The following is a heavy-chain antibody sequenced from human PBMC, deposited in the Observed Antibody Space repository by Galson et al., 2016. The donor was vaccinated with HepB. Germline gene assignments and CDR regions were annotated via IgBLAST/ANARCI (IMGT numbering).Heavy chain of an antibody. CDR2: FYSSGKT. Sequence: SLRLSCAASGFTVSSNNMDWVRQAPGKGLEWVSVFYSSGKTAHADSVEGRFTVSRDTLKNMLYLQMNSLRAEDTAIYYCVREVYGGALDYWGQGTLVSVSS. D-gene: IGHD4-23*01. CDR1: GFTVSSNN. J-gene: IGHJ4*02. CDR3: VREVYGGALDY. V-gene: IGHV3-53*01.